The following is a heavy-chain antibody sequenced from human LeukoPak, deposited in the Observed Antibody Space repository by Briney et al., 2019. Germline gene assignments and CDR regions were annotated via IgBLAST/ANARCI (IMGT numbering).Heavy chain of an antibody. J-gene: IGHJ4*02. Sequence: GGSLRLSCAASGFTVSTNYMTWVRQAPGKGLEWVSVIYSGGSTFYADSVKGRFTISRDDSKNTLYLQMNSLRAEDTAVYYCARASIAASGYYFDYWGQGTLVTVSS. CDR3: ARASIAASGYYFDY. CDR1: GFTVSTNY. V-gene: IGHV3-66*02. CDR2: IYSGGST. D-gene: IGHD6-6*01.